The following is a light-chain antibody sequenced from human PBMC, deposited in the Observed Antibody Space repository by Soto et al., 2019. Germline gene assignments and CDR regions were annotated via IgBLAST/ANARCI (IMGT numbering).Light chain of an antibody. CDR1: QPVSSTY. Sequence: EVVLTPSPGTLSLSPVESATLSCRASQPVSSTYLAWYQQQPGQAPRLLISGASNRATGIPDRFSGSGSGTDFTLTISRLEPEDFAVYYCQQYGRSVTFGQGTRLEIK. CDR2: GAS. J-gene: IGKJ5*01. CDR3: QQYGRSVT. V-gene: IGKV3-20*01.